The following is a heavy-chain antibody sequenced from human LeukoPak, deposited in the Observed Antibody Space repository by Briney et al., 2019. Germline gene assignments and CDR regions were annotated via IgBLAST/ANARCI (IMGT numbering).Heavy chain of an antibody. Sequence: GGSLRLSCAASGFTFSTFAMHWVRQAPGKGLEWVAVISFDGSNTYYADSVKGRFTISRDNSDNTLYLQMNSLRAEDTAMYYCAKDKSSGWYLDYFDYWGQGTLVIVSS. J-gene: IGHJ4*02. CDR3: AKDKSSGWYLDYFDY. CDR2: ISFDGSNT. V-gene: IGHV3-30*04. CDR1: GFTFSTFA. D-gene: IGHD6-19*01.